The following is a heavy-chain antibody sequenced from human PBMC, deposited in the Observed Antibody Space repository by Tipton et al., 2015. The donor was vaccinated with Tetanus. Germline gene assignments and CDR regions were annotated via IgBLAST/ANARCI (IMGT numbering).Heavy chain of an antibody. V-gene: IGHV4-39*01. CDR1: GGSISSNNYY. J-gene: IGHJ4*02. Sequence: GLVKPSETLSLTCSVSGGSISSNNYYWAWIRQPPGKGLEWIGSIYYSGTTDYSPSLKSRVTISVDTSKNQFSLRLSSVTAADTAVYFCARHPPPYYYGSGSYLDYWGQGTPVTVSS. D-gene: IGHD3-10*01. CDR2: IYYSGTT. CDR3: ARHPPPYYYGSGSYLDY.